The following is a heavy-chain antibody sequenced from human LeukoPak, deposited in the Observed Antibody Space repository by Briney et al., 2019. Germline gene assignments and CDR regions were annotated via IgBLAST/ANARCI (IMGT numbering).Heavy chain of an antibody. D-gene: IGHD1-26*01. J-gene: IGHJ2*01. CDR2: IYYSGST. V-gene: IGHV4-59*01. CDR1: GGSISSYY. CDR3: AVTGGSYSGLYWYFDL. Sequence: PSETLSLTCTVSGGSISSYYWSWIRQPPGKGLEWIGYIYYSGSTNYNPSLKSRVTISVDTSKNQFSLKLSSVTAADTAVYYCAVTGGSYSGLYWYFDLWGRGTLVTVSS.